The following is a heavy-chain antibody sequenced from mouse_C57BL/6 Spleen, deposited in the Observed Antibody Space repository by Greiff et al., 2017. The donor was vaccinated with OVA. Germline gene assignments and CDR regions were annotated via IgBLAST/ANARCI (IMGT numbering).Heavy chain of an antibody. CDR3: ARGTTVVYFDV. CDR1: GYTFTDYY. CDR2: INPNNGGS. Sequence: VQLQQSGPELVKPGASVKISCKASGYTFTDYYMNWVKQSHGKSLEWIGDINPNNGGSSYNQKFKGKATLTVDKSSSTAYMELRSLTSEDSAVYYCARGTTVVYFDVWGTGTTVTVSS. J-gene: IGHJ1*03. V-gene: IGHV1-26*01. D-gene: IGHD1-1*01.